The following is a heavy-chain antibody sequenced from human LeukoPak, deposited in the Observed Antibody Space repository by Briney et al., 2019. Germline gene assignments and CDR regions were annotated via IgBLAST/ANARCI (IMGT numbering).Heavy chain of an antibody. Sequence: PSETLSLTCTVSGFSISSSSYYWGWIRQPPGKGLEWIVSVYYSGSTYYNPFLKSLITISVDTSKNQFSLKLSSVTAADTAVYYCARLSCSSTSCFHTFDIWGQGTMVTVSS. J-gene: IGHJ3*02. CDR1: GFSISSSSYY. V-gene: IGHV4-39*01. CDR3: ARLSCSSTSCFHTFDI. CDR2: VYYSGST. D-gene: IGHD2-2*01.